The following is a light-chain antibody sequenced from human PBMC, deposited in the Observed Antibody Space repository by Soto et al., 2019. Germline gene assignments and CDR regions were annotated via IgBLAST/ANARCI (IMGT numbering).Light chain of an antibody. V-gene: IGKV3-15*01. J-gene: IGKJ5*01. Sequence: EIVMTQSPATLSVSPGERATLSCRASQSVSSNLAWYQQKPGQAPRLLIYGASTRATGIPATFSGSGSGTEFTLTISSLQSEDFAVYYCQQRSAGVTFGQGTRLEIK. CDR1: QSVSSN. CDR3: QQRSAGVT. CDR2: GAS.